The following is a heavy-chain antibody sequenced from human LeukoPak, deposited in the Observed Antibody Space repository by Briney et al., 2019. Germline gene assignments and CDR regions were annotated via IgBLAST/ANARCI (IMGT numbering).Heavy chain of an antibody. J-gene: IGHJ4*02. D-gene: IGHD3-22*01. Sequence: SETLSLTCTVSGGSISSYYWSWIRQPPGKGLEWIGYIYYSGSTNYNPSLKSRVTISVDTSKNQFSLKLSSVTAADTAVYYCARGTLYDSSGQTFDYWGQGTLVTGSS. V-gene: IGHV4-59*01. CDR3: ARGTLYDSSGQTFDY. CDR2: IYYSGST. CDR1: GGSISSYY.